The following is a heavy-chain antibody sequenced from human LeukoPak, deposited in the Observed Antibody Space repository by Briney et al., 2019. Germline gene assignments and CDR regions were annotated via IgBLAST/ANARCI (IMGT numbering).Heavy chain of an antibody. CDR3: VRGGTSGSGDY. D-gene: IGHD3-10*01. Sequence: GGSLRLSCAASGYTFSGYWMHWVRQAPGKGLVWVSRINKDGSTITYTDSVKGRFTMSRDNAQNTLSLEMKSLRVEDTAVYYCVRGGTSGSGDYWGQGTLVTVPA. CDR2: INKDGSTI. J-gene: IGHJ4*02. V-gene: IGHV3-74*01. CDR1: GYTFSGYW.